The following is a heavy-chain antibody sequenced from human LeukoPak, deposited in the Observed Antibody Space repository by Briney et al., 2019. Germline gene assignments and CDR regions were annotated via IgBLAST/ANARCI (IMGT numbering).Heavy chain of an antibody. D-gene: IGHD3-22*01. CDR3: ASLTENHLDSSGYYSSYWYFDL. J-gene: IGHJ2*01. Sequence: PSETLSLACTVSGVSISSYHWTWIRQPPGKGLEWIGYIYYSGSTNYNPSLKSRVTISVDTSKNQFSLKLSSVTAADTAVYYCASLTENHLDSSGYYSSYWYFDLWGRGTLVTVSS. CDR1: GVSISSYH. CDR2: IYYSGST. V-gene: IGHV4-59*01.